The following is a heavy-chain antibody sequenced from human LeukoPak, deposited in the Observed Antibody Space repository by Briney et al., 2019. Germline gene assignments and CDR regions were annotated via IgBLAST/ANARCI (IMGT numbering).Heavy chain of an antibody. D-gene: IGHD6-19*01. V-gene: IGHV3-7*01. J-gene: IGHJ4*02. Sequence: RPGGSLRLSCTASGFSFSNHYMRWIRQAPGKGLEWVANINEDGSNKWHLGSVKGRFTVSRDNARNSLYLQMNSLRVEDTAVYYCTRVIVAVPGYFDYFDFWGQGVLVTVS. CDR2: INEDGSNK. CDR3: TRVIVAVPGYFDYFDF. CDR1: GFSFSNHY.